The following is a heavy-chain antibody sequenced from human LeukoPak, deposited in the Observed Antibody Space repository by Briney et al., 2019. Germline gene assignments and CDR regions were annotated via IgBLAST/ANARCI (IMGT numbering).Heavy chain of an antibody. D-gene: IGHD3-22*01. Sequence: PGRSLRLPCAASGFTFSSYAMHWVRQAPGKGLECVAVISYDGSNKYYADSVKGRFTISRDNSKNTLYLQMNSLRAEDTAVYYCARTSGYYFTYFDYWGQGTLVTVSS. J-gene: IGHJ4*02. CDR2: ISYDGSNK. CDR3: ARTSGYYFTYFDY. CDR1: GFTFSSYA. V-gene: IGHV3-30-3*01.